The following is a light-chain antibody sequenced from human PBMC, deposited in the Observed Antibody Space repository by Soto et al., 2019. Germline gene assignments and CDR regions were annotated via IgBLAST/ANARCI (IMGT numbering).Light chain of an antibody. CDR2: LTS. CDR1: QSLLHSNGYNY. Sequence: DIVMTQSPLSLPVTPGEPASISCRSSQSLLHSNGYNYSDWYLQKPGQSPQLLIYLTSIRASGVPDRFSGSGSGTDFTLKISRVEAEDVGVYYCMQALQAWTFGQGTKVEI. CDR3: MQALQAWT. J-gene: IGKJ1*01. V-gene: IGKV2-28*01.